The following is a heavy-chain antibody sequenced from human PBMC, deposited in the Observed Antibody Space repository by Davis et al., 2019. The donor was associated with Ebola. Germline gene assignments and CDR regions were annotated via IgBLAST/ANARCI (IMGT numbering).Heavy chain of an antibody. CDR1: GGSFSGYY. CDR3: ARPDGAGSDY. Sequence: SETLSLTCAVYGGSFSGYYWSWIRQPPGKGLEWIGEINHSGSTNYNPSLKSRVTISVDKSKNQFSLKLSSVTAADTAVYYCARPDGAGSDYWGQGTLVTVSS. D-gene: IGHD1-14*01. J-gene: IGHJ4*02. V-gene: IGHV4-34*01. CDR2: INHSGST.